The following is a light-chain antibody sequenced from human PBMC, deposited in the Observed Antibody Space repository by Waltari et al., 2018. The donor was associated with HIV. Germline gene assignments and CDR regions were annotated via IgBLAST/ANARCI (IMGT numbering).Light chain of an antibody. Sequence: DIILTQSPDTLAVSLGDGATSHCRSSQTVFSDSTHKNYSSWYQHKPGQPPKLLLYWASSRESGVPARFSGSGSATDFTLTITDFQAEDAAIYFCQQYYNTPWTFGQGTRADIK. CDR1: QTVFSDSTHKNY. J-gene: IGKJ1*01. CDR2: WAS. V-gene: IGKV4-1*01. CDR3: QQYYNTPWT.